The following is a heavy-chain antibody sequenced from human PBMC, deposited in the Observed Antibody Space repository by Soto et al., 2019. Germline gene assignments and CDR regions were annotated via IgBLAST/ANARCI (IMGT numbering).Heavy chain of an antibody. Sequence: LSLTCSVSGGSVRTGSYHWSWIRQPPGKGLEWIGFIPNNGSPDYNPSLKSRVVVSIDRSKNQFSLKVNSVTTADTAVYFCARIGWGGDSWGQGTLVTVSS. CDR2: IPNNGSP. CDR3: ARIGWGGDS. D-gene: IGHD7-27*01. V-gene: IGHV4-61*01. J-gene: IGHJ4*02. CDR1: GGSVRTGSYH.